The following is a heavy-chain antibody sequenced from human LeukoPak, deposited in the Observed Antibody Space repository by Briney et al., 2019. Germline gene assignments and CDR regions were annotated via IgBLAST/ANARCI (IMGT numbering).Heavy chain of an antibody. J-gene: IGHJ1*01. D-gene: IGHD3-22*01. V-gene: IGHV1-18*01. Sequence: ASVKVSCKASGYTFTSNGISWVRQAPGQGLEWMGWISAYNGNANYAQKLQGRVTMTTDTSTSTAYMELRSLRSDDTAVYYCAREVADYYDSSGYYYAEYFQHWGQGTLVTVSS. CDR2: ISAYNGNA. CDR1: GYTFTSNG. CDR3: AREVADYYDSSGYYYAEYFQH.